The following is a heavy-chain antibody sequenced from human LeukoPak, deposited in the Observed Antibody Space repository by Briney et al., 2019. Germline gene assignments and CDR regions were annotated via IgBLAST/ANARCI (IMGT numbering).Heavy chain of an antibody. CDR2: IYYSGST. CDR1: GGSISSYY. J-gene: IGHJ4*02. V-gene: IGHV4-59*01. CDR3: ARSGPGYSYGYYFDY. Sequence: SQTLSLTCTVSGGSISSYYWSWIRQPPGKGLEWIGYIYYSGSTNYNPSLKSRVTISVDTSKNQFSLKLSSVPAADTAVYYCARSGPGYSYGYYFDYWGQGTLVTVSS. D-gene: IGHD5-18*01.